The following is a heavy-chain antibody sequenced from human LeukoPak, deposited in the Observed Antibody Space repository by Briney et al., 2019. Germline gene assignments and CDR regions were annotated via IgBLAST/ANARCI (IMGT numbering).Heavy chain of an antibody. Sequence: PGGSLRLSXAASGFTFDDYGMSWVRQAPGKGLEWVSGINWNGGSTGYADSVKGRFTISRDNAKNSLYLQMNSLRAEDTAVYYCARDRPNYYDSSGYFLFDYWGQGTLVTVSS. CDR2: INWNGGST. CDR3: ARDRPNYYDSSGYFLFDY. J-gene: IGHJ4*02. CDR1: GFTFDDYG. D-gene: IGHD3-22*01. V-gene: IGHV3-20*04.